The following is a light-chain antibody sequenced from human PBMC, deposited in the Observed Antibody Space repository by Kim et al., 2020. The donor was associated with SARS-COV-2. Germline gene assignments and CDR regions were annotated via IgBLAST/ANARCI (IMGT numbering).Light chain of an antibody. CDR1: RSISSS. V-gene: IGKV3-15*01. CDR3: QQYAYWRA. J-gene: IGKJ5*01. Sequence: SLSPEGGATPSCRARRSISSSLAWYQQKPGQAPRVLIYGASGRATGIPARFSGSGSGTEFTLTISNVQSEDFAVYYCQQYAYWRAFGQGTRLEIK. CDR2: GAS.